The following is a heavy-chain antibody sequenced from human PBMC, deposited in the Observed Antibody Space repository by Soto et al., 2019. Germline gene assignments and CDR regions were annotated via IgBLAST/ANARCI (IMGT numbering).Heavy chain of an antibody. Sequence: QVHLQESGPGLVKPSETLSLTCTVSGGSISSYYWSWIRQPPGKGLEWIGYIYYSGSTNYNPSLKSRVTMSGDTSKKQFSLKLSPVTAADTAVYYCAWSASYYPYYFDYWGQGTRVTVSS. CDR3: AWSASYYPYYFDY. D-gene: IGHD3-10*01. CDR1: GGSISSYY. CDR2: IYYSGST. V-gene: IGHV4-59*08. J-gene: IGHJ4*02.